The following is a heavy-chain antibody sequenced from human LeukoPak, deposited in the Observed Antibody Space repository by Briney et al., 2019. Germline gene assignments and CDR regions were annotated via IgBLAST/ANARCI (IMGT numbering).Heavy chain of an antibody. CDR2: INAGNGNT. CDR3: ARDPSYYDSSGYPDDY. V-gene: IGHV1-3*01. Sequence: ASVEVSCTASGYTFTPCTMHWVRQAPGQRLEWMGWINAGNGNTKYSQKFQGRVTITRDTSASTAYMELSSLRSEDTAVYYCARDPSYYDSSGYPDDYWGQGTLVTVSS. J-gene: IGHJ4*02. D-gene: IGHD3-22*01. CDR1: GYTFTPCT.